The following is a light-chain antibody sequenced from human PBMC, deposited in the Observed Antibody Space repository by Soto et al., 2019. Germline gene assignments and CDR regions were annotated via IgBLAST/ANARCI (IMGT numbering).Light chain of an antibody. CDR2: AAS. J-gene: IGKJ2*01. V-gene: IGKV1-27*01. CDR1: QGISNY. CDR3: QKYNSAPDT. Sequence: DIQMTQSPSSLSASVGDRVTITCRASQGISNYLAWYQQKPGKVPKLLIYAASTLQSGVPSRFSGSGSGTDVTLTISSLQHEDVSTYYCQKYNSAPDTFGQGTKLEIK.